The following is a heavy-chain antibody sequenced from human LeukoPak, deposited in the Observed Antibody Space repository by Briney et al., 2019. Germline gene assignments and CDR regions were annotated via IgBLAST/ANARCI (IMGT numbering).Heavy chain of an antibody. CDR3: ARDWGEYCSGGSCFVSFYFDY. D-gene: IGHD2-15*01. V-gene: IGHV3-43*01. CDR2: ISWDGGNT. CDR1: GFTFDDYT. Sequence: PGGSLRLSCAASGFTFDDYTMHWVRQAPGKGLEWVSLISWDGGNTYYADSVKGRFTISRDNIKNSLYLQMNSLTTEDTALYFCARDWGEYCSGGSCFVSFYFDYWGQGTLVTVSS. J-gene: IGHJ4*02.